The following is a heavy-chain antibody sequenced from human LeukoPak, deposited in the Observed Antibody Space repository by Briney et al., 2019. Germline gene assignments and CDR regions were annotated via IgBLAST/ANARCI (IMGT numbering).Heavy chain of an antibody. D-gene: IGHD1-26*01. CDR1: GYTFTGYY. V-gene: IGHV1-69*06. CDR3: ANLVGPLDV. CDR2: IIPIFGTA. Sequence: SVKVSCKASGYTFTGYYMHWVRQAPGQGLEWMGGIIPIFGTANYAQKFQGRVTITADKSTDTVYMELGRLRSEDTAVYYCANLVGPLDVWGQGTTVSVSS. J-gene: IGHJ6*02.